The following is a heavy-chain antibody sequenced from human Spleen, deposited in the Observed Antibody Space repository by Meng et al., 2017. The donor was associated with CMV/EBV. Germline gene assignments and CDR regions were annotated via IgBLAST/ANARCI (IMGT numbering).Heavy chain of an antibody. J-gene: IGHJ4*02. CDR3: ARDRGYCSSTSCSQRYYFDY. Sequence: SGPTLVKPTQTLTLTCTFSGFSLSTSGMRVSWIRQPPGKGLEWIGYIYYSGGTNYNPSLKSRVTISVDTSKNQFSLKLSSVTAADTAVYYCARDRGYCSSTSCSQRYYFDYWGQGTLVTVSS. V-gene: IGHV4-61*08. CDR1: GFSLSTSGMR. D-gene: IGHD2-2*01. CDR2: IYYSGGT.